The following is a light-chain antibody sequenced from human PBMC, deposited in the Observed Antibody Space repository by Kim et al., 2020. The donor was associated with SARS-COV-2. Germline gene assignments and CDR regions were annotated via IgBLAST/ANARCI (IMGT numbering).Light chain of an antibody. CDR3: QQSYSTPQLT. J-gene: IGKJ4*01. V-gene: IGKV1-39*01. CDR2: AAS. CDR1: QSISSY. Sequence: SVGDRVTITCRASQSISSYLNWYQHKPGKAPKLLIYAASSLQSGVPSRFSGSGSGTDFTLTISSLQPEDFATYYCQQSYSTPQLTFGGGTKVDIK.